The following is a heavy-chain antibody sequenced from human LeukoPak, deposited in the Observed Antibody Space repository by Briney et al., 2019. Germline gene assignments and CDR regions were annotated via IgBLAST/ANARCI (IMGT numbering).Heavy chain of an antibody. CDR1: GFTFSSYW. CDR3: ARDIGHATPSGIAFDI. V-gene: IGHV3-7*01. Sequence: GGSLRLSCAASGFTFSSYWMSWVRQAPGKGLEWVANIKQDGSEKYYVDSVKGRFTISRDSAENSLYLQMNSLRAEDTAVYYCARDIGHATPSGIAFDIWGQGTMVTVSS. D-gene: IGHD2-15*01. CDR2: IKQDGSEK. J-gene: IGHJ3*02.